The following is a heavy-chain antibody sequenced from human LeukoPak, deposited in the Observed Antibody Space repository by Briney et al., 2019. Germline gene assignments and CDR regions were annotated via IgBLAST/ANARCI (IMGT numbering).Heavy chain of an antibody. CDR3: ARPRGCGSSGCNNFDY. CDR1: GFTFSTYA. Sequence: GGSLRLSCAASGFTFSTYAMHWVRQAPGKGLEWVAKMNEYGSEIFYVDSVKGRFTISRDNGKNSLYLQMNRLRAEDTAVYYCARPRGCGSSGCNNFDYWGQGTLVTVSS. V-gene: IGHV3-7*01. CDR2: MNEYGSEI. J-gene: IGHJ4*02. D-gene: IGHD3-22*01.